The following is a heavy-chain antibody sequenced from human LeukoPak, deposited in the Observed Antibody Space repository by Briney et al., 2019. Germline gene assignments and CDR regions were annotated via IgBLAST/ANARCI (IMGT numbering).Heavy chain of an antibody. CDR3: ARGGMRFLEWLSAFDI. Sequence: GGSLRLSCAASAFTFTSYGLHWVRQAPGKGLEWVAFIRYDGTNKYYADSVKGRFIISRDNSKNTLYLQMNSLRLEDTAVYYCARGGMRFLEWLSAFDIWGQGTMVTVSS. D-gene: IGHD3-3*01. CDR2: IRYDGTNK. V-gene: IGHV3-30*02. CDR1: AFTFTSYG. J-gene: IGHJ3*02.